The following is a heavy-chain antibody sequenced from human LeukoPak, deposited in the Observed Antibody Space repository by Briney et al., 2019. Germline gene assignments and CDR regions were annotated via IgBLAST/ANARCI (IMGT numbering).Heavy chain of an antibody. CDR1: GGSISSGSYY. D-gene: IGHD4-17*01. J-gene: IGHJ4*02. CDR2: IYTSGST. Sequence: SETLSLTCTVSGGSISSGSYYWSWIRQPAGKGLEWIGRIYTSGSTNYNPSLKSRVTISVDTSKNQFSLKLSSVTAADTAVYYCARDGYGDYCWGQGTLVTVSS. V-gene: IGHV4-61*02. CDR3: ARDGYGDYC.